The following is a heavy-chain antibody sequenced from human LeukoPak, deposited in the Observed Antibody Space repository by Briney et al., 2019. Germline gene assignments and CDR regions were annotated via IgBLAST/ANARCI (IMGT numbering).Heavy chain of an antibody. CDR1: VGTFSNHA. Sequence: SVKVSCKASVGTFSNHAISWVRQPPGQGLEWMGRIILILGIANYAQKFQGRVTITSDKSTSTAYMELSSLRSEDTAVYYCARESSYNGDSGYFDYWGQGTLVTVSS. D-gene: IGHD4-17*01. J-gene: IGHJ4*02. V-gene: IGHV1-69*04. CDR2: IILILGIA. CDR3: ARESSYNGDSGYFDY.